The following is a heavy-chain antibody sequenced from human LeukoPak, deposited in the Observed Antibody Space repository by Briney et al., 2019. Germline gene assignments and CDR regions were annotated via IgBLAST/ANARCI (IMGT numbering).Heavy chain of an antibody. J-gene: IGHJ6*02. Sequence: PSETLSLTCTVSGGSISSSTYYWGWIRQPPGKGLEWIGSIYSSGSTYYNPSPKSRGTISVDTSKNQFSLRLSSVTAADTAVYYCARPVITMIVVDLYGMDVWGQGTTVTVSS. CDR2: IYSSGST. CDR1: GGSISSSTYY. V-gene: IGHV4-39*01. CDR3: ARPVITMIVVDLYGMDV. D-gene: IGHD3-22*01.